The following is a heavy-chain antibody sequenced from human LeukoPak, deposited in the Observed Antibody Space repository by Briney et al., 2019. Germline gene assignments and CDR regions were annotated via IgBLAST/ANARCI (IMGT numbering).Heavy chain of an antibody. Sequence: ASVKVSCKASGYTFTSYGISWVRQAPGQGLEWMGWISAYNGNTNYAQKLQGRVTMTTDTSTSTAYMELRSLRSDDTAVYYCARSFTIFGVVIGPYYYYGMEVCGQGTTGTVSS. D-gene: IGHD3-3*01. V-gene: IGHV1-18*01. CDR2: ISAYNGNT. CDR3: ARSFTIFGVVIGPYYYYGMEV. CDR1: GYTFTSYG. J-gene: IGHJ6*01.